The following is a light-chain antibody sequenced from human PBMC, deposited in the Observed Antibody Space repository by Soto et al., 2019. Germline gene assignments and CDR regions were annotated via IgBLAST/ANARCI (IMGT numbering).Light chain of an antibody. CDR2: DAS. Sequence: EIVLTQSPATLSLSPGERATLSCRASQSVSSYLAWYQQKPGQAPRLLIYDASNRATGIPARFSGSWSGTDFTPTISSLEPEDFEVYYCQQRSNWPPYTFGQGTKLEIK. CDR1: QSVSSY. J-gene: IGKJ2*01. V-gene: IGKV3-11*01. CDR3: QQRSNWPPYT.